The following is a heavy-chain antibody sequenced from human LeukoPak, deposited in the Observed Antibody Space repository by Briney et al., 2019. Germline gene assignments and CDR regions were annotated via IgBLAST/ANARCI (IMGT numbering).Heavy chain of an antibody. D-gene: IGHD5-24*01. CDR1: GGSISSYY. CDR3: ARDRKGGRDGNRLDY. J-gene: IGHJ4*02. CDR2: IYYSGST. V-gene: IGHV4-59*12. Sequence: SETLSLTCTVSGGSISSYYWSWIRQPPGKGLEWIGYIYYSGSTNYNPSLKSRVTISVDTSKNQFSLKLSSVTAADTAVYYCARDRKGGRDGNRLDYWGQGTLVTVSS.